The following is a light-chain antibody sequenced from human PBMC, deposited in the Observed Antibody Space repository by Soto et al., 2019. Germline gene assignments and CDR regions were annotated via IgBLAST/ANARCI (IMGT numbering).Light chain of an antibody. CDR1: QSVSSSY. V-gene: IGKV3-20*01. Sequence: DIVLTQSPGTLSLSPGERATLSCRASQSVSSSYLAWYQQKPGQAPRLLVYGASNRATGIPDRFSGSGSGTDLTLTISRLEPEDFAGYYCQQYGDSFTFGGGTKVELK. CDR3: QQYGDSFT. CDR2: GAS. J-gene: IGKJ4*01.